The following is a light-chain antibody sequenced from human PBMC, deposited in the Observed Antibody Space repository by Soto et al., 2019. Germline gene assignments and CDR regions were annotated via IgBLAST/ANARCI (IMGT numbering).Light chain of an antibody. CDR2: GAS. J-gene: IGKJ2*01. Sequence: EIVLTQSPGTLSLSPGERATLSCRASQSVSSSYLAWYQQKPGQAPRLLIYGASNRATGIPDRFSGSGSGTDFTLTISRLEPEDLAVYYCQQYGRSPPYTFGQGTKLEIK. CDR1: QSVSSSY. CDR3: QQYGRSPPYT. V-gene: IGKV3-20*01.